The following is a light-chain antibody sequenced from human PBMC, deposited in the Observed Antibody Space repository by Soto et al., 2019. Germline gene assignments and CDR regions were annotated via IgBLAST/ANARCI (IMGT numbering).Light chain of an antibody. V-gene: IGLV2-14*01. Sequence: QAVVTQPASVSGSPGQSITISCTGTSSDVGGYNYVSWYQQHPGKAPKLMIYDVSNWPSGVSNRFSGSKSGNTASLTISGLQAEDEADYYCSSYTSSSTLYVVFGGGTKLTVL. J-gene: IGLJ2*01. CDR1: SSDVGGYNY. CDR3: SSYTSSSTLYVV. CDR2: DVS.